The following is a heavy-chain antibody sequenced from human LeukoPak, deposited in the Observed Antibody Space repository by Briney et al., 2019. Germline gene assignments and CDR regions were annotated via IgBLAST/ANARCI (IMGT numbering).Heavy chain of an antibody. V-gene: IGHV4-59*01. CDR1: GGSISSYY. CDR2: IYYSGST. D-gene: IGHD6-6*01. Sequence: PSETLALTCTVSGGSISSYYWSWIRQPPGKGLEWIGYIYYSGSTNYNPSLKSRVTISVDTSKNQFSLKLSSVTAADTAVYYCARWGSSFAGYGYYYYMDVWGKGTTVTVSS. CDR3: ARWGSSFAGYGYYYYMDV. J-gene: IGHJ6*03.